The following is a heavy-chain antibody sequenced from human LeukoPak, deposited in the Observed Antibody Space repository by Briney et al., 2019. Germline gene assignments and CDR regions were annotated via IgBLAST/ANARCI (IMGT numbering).Heavy chain of an antibody. CDR1: GFTFTDYY. Sequence: PGGSLRLSCATSGFTFTDYYMSWIRQAPGKGLEWVSYISVSGTTMYYADSVKGRFTLSRDNAKNSLYLQMNSLRAEDTAVYYCARVGRLQYGDYVAFDYWGQGTLVTVSS. CDR3: ARVGRLQYGDYVAFDY. V-gene: IGHV3-11*01. D-gene: IGHD4-17*01. J-gene: IGHJ4*02. CDR2: ISVSGTTM.